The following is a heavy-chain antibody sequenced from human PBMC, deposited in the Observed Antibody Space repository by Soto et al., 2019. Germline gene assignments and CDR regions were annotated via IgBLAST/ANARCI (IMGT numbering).Heavy chain of an antibody. Sequence: SVKVSCKASGGTFSSYAISWVRRAPGQGLGWMGGIIPIFGTANYAQKFQGRVTITADESTSTAYMELSSLRSEDTAVYYCARGGTVVVVAATRAFDIWGQGTMVTVSS. CDR1: GGTFSSYA. CDR3: ARGGTVVVVAATRAFDI. J-gene: IGHJ3*02. CDR2: IIPIFGTA. D-gene: IGHD2-15*01. V-gene: IGHV1-69*13.